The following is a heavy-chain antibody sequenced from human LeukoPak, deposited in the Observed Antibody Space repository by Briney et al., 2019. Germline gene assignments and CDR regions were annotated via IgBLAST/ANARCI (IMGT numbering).Heavy chain of an antibody. V-gene: IGHV3-23*01. Sequence: PGGSLRHSCAASGFTFSSYAMSWVRQAPGKGLEWVSAISGSAASTYYADSVKGRFTISRDNSKNTLYLQMNSLRAEDTAVYYCAKHTGRSSHPFDHWGQGTLVTVSS. CDR1: GFTFSSYA. D-gene: IGHD6-13*01. CDR3: AKHTGRSSHPFDH. CDR2: ISGSAAST. J-gene: IGHJ4*02.